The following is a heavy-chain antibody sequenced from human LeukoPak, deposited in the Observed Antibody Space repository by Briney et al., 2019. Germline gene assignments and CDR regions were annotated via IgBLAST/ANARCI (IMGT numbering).Heavy chain of an antibody. D-gene: IGHD2-15*01. CDR3: ARDLGYCSGGSCYTSYYYGMDV. CDR2: ISYDGSNK. CDR1: GFTFSSYA. V-gene: IGHV3-30-3*01. Sequence: SGRSLRLSCVASGFTFSSYAMHWVRQAPGKGLEWVAVISYDGSNKYYADSVKGRFTISRDNSKNTLYLQMNSLRAEDTAVYYCARDLGYCSGGSCYTSYYYGMDVWGQGTTVTVSS. J-gene: IGHJ6*02.